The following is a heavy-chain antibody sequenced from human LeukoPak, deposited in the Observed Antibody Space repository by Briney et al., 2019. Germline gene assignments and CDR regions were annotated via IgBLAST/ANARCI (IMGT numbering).Heavy chain of an antibody. V-gene: IGHV3-23*01. Sequence: PGGSLRLSCSASGFTFRSYAMKWVRQAPGKGLPWVSGISPSGSSTYYADSVEGRFSVSRDNSKNTLYRQMNSLRGEDTAVYYCAKDWNYDSSGLYYFDYWGQGTLVTVSS. CDR1: GFTFRSYA. CDR3: AKDWNYDSSGLYYFDY. J-gene: IGHJ4*02. CDR2: ISPSGSST. D-gene: IGHD3-22*01.